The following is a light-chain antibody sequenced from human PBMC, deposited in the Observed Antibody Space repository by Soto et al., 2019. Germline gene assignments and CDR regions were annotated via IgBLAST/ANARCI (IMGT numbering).Light chain of an antibody. Sequence: ESVLTQSPGTLSLSPGERATLSCRASQSVSSSYLAWYQQKPGQAPRLLIYGASSRATGIPDRFSGTGSGTDFTLTISRLEPEDLAVYYCQQYCQQYGTSPPSWTFGQGTKVEVK. CDR3: QQYCQQYGTSPPSWT. CDR2: GAS. J-gene: IGKJ1*01. V-gene: IGKV3-20*01. CDR1: QSVSSSY.